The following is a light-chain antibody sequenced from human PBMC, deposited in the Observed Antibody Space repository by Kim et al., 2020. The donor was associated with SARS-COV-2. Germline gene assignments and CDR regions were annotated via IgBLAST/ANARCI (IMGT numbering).Light chain of an antibody. CDR2: DVT. Sequence: QSALTQVASVSGSPGQSITISCAGTSSDIGAYNYVSWYQQHPGKAPKLIIYDVTNRPSGVSTRFSGSKSGNTASLTISGLQSEDEADYYCSSYRTSSTFPFVFGTGTKVTVL. CDR1: SSDIGAYNY. V-gene: IGLV2-14*03. J-gene: IGLJ1*01. CDR3: SSYRTSSTFPFV.